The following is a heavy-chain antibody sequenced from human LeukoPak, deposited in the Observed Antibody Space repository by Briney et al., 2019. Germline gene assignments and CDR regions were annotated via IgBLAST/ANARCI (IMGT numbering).Heavy chain of an antibody. CDR1: GGSFSGYY. D-gene: IGHD6-13*01. CDR2: INHSGST. J-gene: IGHJ5*02. V-gene: IGHV4-34*01. CDR3: ARGRPDSSWWWLNWFDP. Sequence: SETLSLTCAVYGGSFSGYYWSWIRQPPGKGLEWIGEINHSGSTNYNPSLKSRVTISVDTSKNQFSLKLSSVTAADTAVYYCARGRPDSSWWWLNWFDPWGQGTLVTVSS.